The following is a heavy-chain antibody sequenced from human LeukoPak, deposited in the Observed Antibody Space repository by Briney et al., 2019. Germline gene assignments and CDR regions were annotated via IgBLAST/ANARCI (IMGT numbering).Heavy chain of an antibody. CDR3: AREGSNSLSLGLGDFLKGWFDP. CDR1: RYTFTSYG. Sequence: ASVKVSCKASRYTFTSYGISWVRQAPGQGLEWMGWISAISGNTYDAQKFHDRVTMTTDTSTNTAYMEMRSLRSDDTAVYYCAREGSNSLSLGLGDFLKGWFDPWGQGTLVTVSS. V-gene: IGHV1-18*01. D-gene: IGHD3-16*01. J-gene: IGHJ5*02. CDR2: ISAISGNT.